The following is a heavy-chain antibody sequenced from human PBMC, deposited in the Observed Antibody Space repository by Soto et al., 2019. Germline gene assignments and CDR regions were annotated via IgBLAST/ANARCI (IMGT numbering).Heavy chain of an antibody. Sequence: KASETLSLTCAVSGGSISSSNWWSWIRQAPGRGLEWIGYIHSSGSIYYNPSLKSRATMSIDTAENQFSLKVSSETVADTAVYYCARDLDGLHDDTSGPFPRPGWGQGTLVTVSS. CDR3: ARDLDGLHDDTSGPFPRPG. J-gene: IGHJ1*01. CDR1: GGSISSSNW. V-gene: IGHV4-28*05. CDR2: IHSSGSI. D-gene: IGHD3-22*01.